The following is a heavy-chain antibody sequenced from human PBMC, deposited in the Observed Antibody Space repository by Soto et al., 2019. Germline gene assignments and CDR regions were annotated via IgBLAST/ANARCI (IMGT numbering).Heavy chain of an antibody. Sequence: GGSLRLSCAGSGFTFRNNWMSWVRQAPGKGLEWVANIKQDGSAKSYVDSVKGRFTISRDNAKKSLYLQMNSLRAEDTAVYYCARDGGYSGYDFFDYWGQGTLVTVSS. V-gene: IGHV3-7*01. D-gene: IGHD5-12*01. CDR2: IKQDGSAK. CDR3: ARDGGYSGYDFFDY. CDR1: GFTFRNNW. J-gene: IGHJ4*02.